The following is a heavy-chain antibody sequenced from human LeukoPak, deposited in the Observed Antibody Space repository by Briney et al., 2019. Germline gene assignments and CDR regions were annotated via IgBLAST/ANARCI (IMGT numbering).Heavy chain of an antibody. V-gene: IGHV5-51*01. Sequence: PGGSLRLSCQVSGYIFTHYWIGWVRQMPGKGLESMGIIYTADSDTTYSPSFQGQVTISADKSISTVYLQWSSLKASDTAMYYCARQSRDGSKTRGYYFDYWGQGTLVTVSS. CDR1: GYIFTHYW. CDR2: IYTADSDT. J-gene: IGHJ4*02. CDR3: ARQSRDGSKTRGYYFDY. D-gene: IGHD3-10*01.